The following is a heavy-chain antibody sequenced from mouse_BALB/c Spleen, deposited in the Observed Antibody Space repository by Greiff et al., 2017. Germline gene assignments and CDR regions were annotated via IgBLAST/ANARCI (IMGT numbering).Heavy chain of an antibody. D-gene: IGHD1-1*02. Sequence: VQLQQSGAELARPGASVKLSCKASGYTFTSYCMQWVKQRPGQGLEWIGAIYPGDGDTRYTQKFKGKATLTADKSSSTAYMQLSSLASEDSAVYYCAREGGNGAYWGQGTLVTVSA. CDR2: IYPGDGDT. V-gene: IGHV1-87*01. J-gene: IGHJ3*01. CDR1: GYTFTSYC. CDR3: AREGGNGAY.